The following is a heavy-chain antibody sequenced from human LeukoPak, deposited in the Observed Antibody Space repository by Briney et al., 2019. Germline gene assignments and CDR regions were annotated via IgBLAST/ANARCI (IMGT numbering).Heavy chain of an antibody. Sequence: SETLSLTCTVPGGSISSSSYYWGWIRQPPGKGLERIGSIYYSGSTYYNPSLKSRVTISVDTSKNQFSLKLSSVTAADTAVYYCARDRRISGSYLLAFDIWGQGTMVTVSS. D-gene: IGHD1-26*01. CDR2: IYYSGST. CDR1: GGSISSSSYY. CDR3: ARDRRISGSYLLAFDI. J-gene: IGHJ3*02. V-gene: IGHV4-39*07.